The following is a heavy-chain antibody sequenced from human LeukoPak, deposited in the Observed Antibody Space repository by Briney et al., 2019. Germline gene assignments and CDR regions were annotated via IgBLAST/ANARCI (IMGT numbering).Heavy chain of an antibody. CDR2: IYYSGST. J-gene: IGHJ4*02. V-gene: IGHV4-59*13. CDR3: ARAKAAAGIDYFDY. D-gene: IGHD6-13*01. Sequence: PSETLSLTCTVSGASISDYYWSWIRQPPGKGLEWIGYIYYSGSTNYNPSLKSRVTISIDTSKNQFSLKVSSVTAADTAVYYCARAKAAAGIDYFDYWGQGTLVPVSS. CDR1: GASISDYY.